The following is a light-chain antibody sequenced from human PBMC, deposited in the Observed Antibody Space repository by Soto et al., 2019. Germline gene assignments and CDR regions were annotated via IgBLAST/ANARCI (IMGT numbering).Light chain of an antibody. J-gene: IGLJ2*01. CDR1: SSDVGSYNR. CDR3: SSYISRSTFLV. V-gene: IGLV2-18*02. Sequence: QSVLTQPPSVSGSPGQSVTISCTGTSSDVGSYNRVSWYQQPPGTAPKLMIYDVSNRPSGVPDRFSGSKSGNTASLTISGLQAEDDADYYCSSYISRSTFLVFGGGTKLTVL. CDR2: DVS.